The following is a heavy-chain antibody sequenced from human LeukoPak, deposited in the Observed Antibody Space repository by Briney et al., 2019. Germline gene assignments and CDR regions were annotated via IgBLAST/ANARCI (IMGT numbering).Heavy chain of an antibody. D-gene: IGHD3-22*01. J-gene: IGHJ4*02. Sequence: PSETLSLTCTVSGGSINNYYWSWIRQPPGKGLEWIGYIYYSGSTNYNPSLKSRGTISVDTSKNQFSLKLSSVTAADTAVYYCARVRGGTGGYYSLDYWGQGTLVTVSS. CDR2: IYYSGST. CDR3: ARVRGGTGGYYSLDY. V-gene: IGHV4-59*01. CDR1: GGSINNYY.